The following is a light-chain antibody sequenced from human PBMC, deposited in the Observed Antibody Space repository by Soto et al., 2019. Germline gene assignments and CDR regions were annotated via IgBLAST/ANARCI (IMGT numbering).Light chain of an antibody. CDR2: GAS. CDR3: PQYNNSPIT. J-gene: IGKJ5*01. CDR1: QSVSSN. Sequence: EIVMTQSPATLSVSPGERATLSCRASQSVSSNLAWYQQKPGQAPRLLIYGASTRATGIPARFSGSGSGTEFTLTISSLQSEDFAVYYCPQYNNSPITFGQGTRLEIK. V-gene: IGKV3-15*01.